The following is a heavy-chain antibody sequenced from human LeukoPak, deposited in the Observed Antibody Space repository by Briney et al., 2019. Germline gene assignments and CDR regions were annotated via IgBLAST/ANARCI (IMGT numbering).Heavy chain of an antibody. Sequence: GASVKVSCKASGYTFTSYDINWVRQATGQGLEWMGWMNPNSGNTGYAQKFQGRVTMTRNTSISTAYMELSSLRAEDTAVYYCASLDTAIWGADVFGIWGQGTMVTVSS. V-gene: IGHV1-8*01. CDR1: GYTFTSYD. J-gene: IGHJ3*02. CDR2: MNPNSGNT. D-gene: IGHD3-16*01. CDR3: ASLDTAIWGADVFGI.